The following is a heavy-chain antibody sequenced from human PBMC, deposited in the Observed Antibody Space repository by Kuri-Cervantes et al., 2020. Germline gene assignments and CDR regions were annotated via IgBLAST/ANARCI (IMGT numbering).Heavy chain of an antibody. V-gene: IGHV3-30-3*01. D-gene: IGHD4-17*01. CDR3: ARASTPTFNDYGDPRYYYYYGMDV. J-gene: IGHJ6*02. Sequence: LSLTCVASGFTFRRYWMSWVRQAPGKGLEWVAVISYDGSNKYYADSVKGRFTISRDNSKNTLYLQMNSLRAEDTAVYYCARASTPTFNDYGDPRYYYYYGMDVWGQGTTVTVSS. CDR1: GFTFRRYW. CDR2: ISYDGSNK.